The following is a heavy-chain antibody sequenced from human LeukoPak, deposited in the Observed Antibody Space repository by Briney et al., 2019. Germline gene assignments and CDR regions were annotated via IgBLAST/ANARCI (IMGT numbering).Heavy chain of an antibody. CDR2: INHSGST. CDR1: GGSFSGYY. D-gene: IGHD3-10*01. CDR3: ARGHYYGSRSYIWFDP. J-gene: IGHJ5*02. Sequence: SETLSLTCAVYGGSFSGYYWSWIRQPPGKGLEWIGEINHSGSTNYNPSLKSRVTISVDTSKNQFSLKLSSVTAADTAVYYCARGHYYGSRSYIWFDPWGQGTLVTVSS. V-gene: IGHV4-34*01.